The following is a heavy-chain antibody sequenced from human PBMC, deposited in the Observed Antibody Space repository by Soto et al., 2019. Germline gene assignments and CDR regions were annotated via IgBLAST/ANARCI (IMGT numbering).Heavy chain of an antibody. CDR1: GYSFTSYW. Sequence: GESLKISCKGSGYSFTSYWIGWVRQMPGKGLEWMGIIYPGESDTRYSPSFQGQVTISADKSISTAYLQWSSLKASDTAMYYCARPTMDIVATIGAFDIWGQGTMVTVSS. D-gene: IGHD5-12*01. CDR2: IYPGESDT. V-gene: IGHV5-51*01. J-gene: IGHJ3*02. CDR3: ARPTMDIVATIGAFDI.